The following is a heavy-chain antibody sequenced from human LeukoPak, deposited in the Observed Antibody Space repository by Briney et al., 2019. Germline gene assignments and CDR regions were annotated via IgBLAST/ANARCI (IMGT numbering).Heavy chain of an antibody. CDR3: ARVRSDSSGWYHVLD. D-gene: IGHD6-19*01. J-gene: IGHJ4*02. Sequence: PGGSLRLSCAASGFTFSSYDIHWVRQGTGKSLEWVSAITTAGNTHYAGSVKGRFTISRENAKNFLYLQMNSLRAGDTAVYYCARVRSDSSGWYHVLDWGQGTLVTVSS. CDR1: GFTFSSYD. CDR2: ITTAGNT. V-gene: IGHV3-13*01.